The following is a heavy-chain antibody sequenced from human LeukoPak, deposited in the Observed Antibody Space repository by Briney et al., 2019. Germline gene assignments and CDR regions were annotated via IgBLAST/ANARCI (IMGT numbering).Heavy chain of an antibody. CDR2: IYHSGST. CDR1: GGSISSGGYS. Sequence: SQTLSLTCAVSGGSISSGGYSWSWIRQPPGKGLEWIGYIYHSGSTYYNPSLKSRVTISVDRFKNQFSLKLSSVTAADTAVYYCARGPYGSGAFDYWGQGTLVTVSS. V-gene: IGHV4-30-2*01. CDR3: ARGPYGSGAFDY. J-gene: IGHJ4*02. D-gene: IGHD3-10*01.